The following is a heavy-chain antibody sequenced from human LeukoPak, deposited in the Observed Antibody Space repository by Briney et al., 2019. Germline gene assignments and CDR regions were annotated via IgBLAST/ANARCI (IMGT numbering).Heavy chain of an antibody. CDR3: ARGSYGGRYAGAEYFQH. D-gene: IGHD6-19*01. J-gene: IGHJ1*01. CDR2: IIPIFGTA. V-gene: IGHV1-69*13. Sequence: SVKVSCKASRGTFSSYAIIWVRQAPGQGVEWMEWIIPIFGTANYAQKFQGRVTITADESTSTAYMELSSLRSEDTAGYYCARGSYGGRYAGAEYFQHWGQGTLVTVST. CDR1: RGTFSSYA.